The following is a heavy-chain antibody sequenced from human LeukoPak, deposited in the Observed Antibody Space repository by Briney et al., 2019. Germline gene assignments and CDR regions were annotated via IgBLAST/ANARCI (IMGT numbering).Heavy chain of an antibody. CDR1: GFTFNTFD. CDR3: ARLRYYAVDV. V-gene: IGHV3-48*01. J-gene: IGHJ6*02. CDR2: ISSGSSSR. Sequence: GGSLRLSCAASGFTFNTFDMTWVRQAPGKELEWVSYISSGSSSRYYADSVKGRFTISRDNAKNSLYLQMNSLRAEDTAVYFCARLRYYAVDVWGQGTTVIVSS. D-gene: IGHD1-14*01.